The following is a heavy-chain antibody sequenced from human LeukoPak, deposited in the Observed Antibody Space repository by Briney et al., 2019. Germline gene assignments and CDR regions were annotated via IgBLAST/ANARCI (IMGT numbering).Heavy chain of an antibody. D-gene: IGHD1-26*01. J-gene: IGHJ4*02. CDR1: GGSISSYY. CDR2: VYYSGST. Sequence: SETLSLTCTVSGGSISSYYWSWIRQPPGKGLEWIGYVYYSGSTNYNPSLKSRVSISVDTSKNQFSLKLSSVTAADTAVYYCARGGSYPVDYWGQGTLVTVSS. V-gene: IGHV4-59*01. CDR3: ARGGSYPVDY.